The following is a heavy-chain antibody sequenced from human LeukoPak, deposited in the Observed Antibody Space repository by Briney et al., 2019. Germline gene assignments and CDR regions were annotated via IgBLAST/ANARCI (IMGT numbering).Heavy chain of an antibody. CDR3: ARDSRDIVVVPAAYYYYYMDV. J-gene: IGHJ6*03. Sequence: SETPSLTCTVSGGSISSYYWSWIRQPAGKGLEWIGRIYTSGSTNYNPSLKSRVTMSVDTSKNQFSLKLSSVTAADTAVYYCARDSRDIVVVPAAYYYYYMDVWGKGTTVTVSS. D-gene: IGHD2-2*01. V-gene: IGHV4-4*07. CDR2: IYTSGST. CDR1: GGSISSYY.